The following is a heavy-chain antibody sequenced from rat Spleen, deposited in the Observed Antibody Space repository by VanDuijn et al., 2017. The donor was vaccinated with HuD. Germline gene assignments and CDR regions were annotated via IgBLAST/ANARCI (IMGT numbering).Heavy chain of an antibody. CDR3: ARAYYVYTDDFDY. V-gene: IGHV3-3*01. Sequence: EVQLQESGPGLVKPSQSLSLTCSVTAYSITSSYRWNWIRKFPGNKLEWMGYINSAGSTNYNPSLKSRISITRDTSKNQFFLKVNSVTTEDKATYYWARAYYVYTDDFDYWGQGVMVTVSS. J-gene: IGHJ2*01. D-gene: IGHD1-9*01. CDR2: INSAGST. CDR1: AYSITSSYR.